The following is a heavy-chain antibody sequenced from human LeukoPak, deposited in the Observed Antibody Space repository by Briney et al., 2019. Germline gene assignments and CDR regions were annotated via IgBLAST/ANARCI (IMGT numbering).Heavy chain of an antibody. D-gene: IGHD6-19*01. CDR3: ARDNSSGWSDFHYYGMDV. CDR1: GFTFSSYS. CDR2: ISSGGSPT. J-gene: IGHJ6*02. V-gene: IGHV3-48*01. Sequence: PGGSLRLSCAASGFTFSSYSMNWVRQAPGKGLEWISYISSGGSPTYYADSVKGRFVICRDSAKNSLYLRMNSLRAEDTAVYSCARDNSSGWSDFHYYGMDVWGQGTTVIVSS.